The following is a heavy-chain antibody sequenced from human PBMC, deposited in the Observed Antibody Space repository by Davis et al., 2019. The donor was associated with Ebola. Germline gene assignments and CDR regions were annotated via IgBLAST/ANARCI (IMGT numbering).Heavy chain of an antibody. Sequence: PGGSLRLSCAASGFTFSSYWMSWVRQAPGKGLEWVAVISYDGSNKYYADSVKGRLTISRDNSKNTLYLQMNSLRAEDTAVYYCAKRIVGATTGYYYYYMDVWGKGTTVTVSS. D-gene: IGHD1-26*01. J-gene: IGHJ6*03. CDR2: ISYDGSNK. CDR3: AKRIVGATTGYYYYYMDV. CDR1: GFTFSSYW. V-gene: IGHV3-30*18.